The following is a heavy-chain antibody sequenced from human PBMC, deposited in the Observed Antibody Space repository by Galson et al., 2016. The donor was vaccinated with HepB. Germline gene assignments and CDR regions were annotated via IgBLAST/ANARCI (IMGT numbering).Heavy chain of an antibody. CDR3: ARDEGSGPNFEY. D-gene: IGHD1-26*01. J-gene: IGHJ4*02. CDR1: GDTFSSYS. CDR2: IIPTFGTA. Sequence: SVKVSCKASGDTFSSYSISWVRQAPGQGPEWMGKIIPTFGTANYAQRFQGKLTFTADAPTSTVYMDLNSLTYEDTAVYCCARDEGSGPNFEYWGQGTLVTVSS. V-gene: IGHV1-69*13.